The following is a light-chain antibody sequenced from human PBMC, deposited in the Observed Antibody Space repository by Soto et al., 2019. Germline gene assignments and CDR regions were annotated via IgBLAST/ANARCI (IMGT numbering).Light chain of an antibody. CDR1: QSISSY. V-gene: IGKV1-39*01. CDR2: AAS. J-gene: IGKJ1*01. CDR3: QQSYSTPRA. Sequence: DIPKNQSPSSLSASVEDRVTITCRASQSISSYLNWYQQKPGKAPKLLIYAASSLQSGVPSRFSGSGSGTVFTLTISSLQPEDFATYYCQQSYSTPRALGQGTKVEIK.